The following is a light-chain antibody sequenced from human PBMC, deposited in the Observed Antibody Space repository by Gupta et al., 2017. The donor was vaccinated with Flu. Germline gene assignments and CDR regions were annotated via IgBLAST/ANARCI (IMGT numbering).Light chain of an antibody. CDR2: DAS. Sequence: PATLSLSPGERATLSCRASQSISSYLAWYQQKPGQAPRLLIYDASNRATGIPARFSGSGSGTDFTLTISSLEPEDFAVYYCQQRSNGPLTCGGGTKVEIK. V-gene: IGKV3-11*01. J-gene: IGKJ4*01. CDR3: QQRSNGPLT. CDR1: QSISSY.